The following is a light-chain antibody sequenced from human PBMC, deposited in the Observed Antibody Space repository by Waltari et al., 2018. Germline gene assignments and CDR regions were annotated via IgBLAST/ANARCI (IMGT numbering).Light chain of an antibody. J-gene: IGKJ3*01. V-gene: IGKV1-33*01. CDR2: GAS. Sequence: DIQMTQSPSYLYAAVGDRVTITCQASQDIRSYLNWYQQKPRKAHKVLIYGASNLETGVPSRFSGSGSGTHFTFTISSLQPEAIATYYCQQYDNLLFTFGPGTKVDIK. CDR3: QQYDNLLFT. CDR1: QDIRSY.